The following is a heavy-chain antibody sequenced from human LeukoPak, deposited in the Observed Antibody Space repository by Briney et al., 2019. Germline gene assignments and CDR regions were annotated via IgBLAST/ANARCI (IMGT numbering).Heavy chain of an antibody. J-gene: IGHJ4*02. CDR1: GYTFISYF. Sequence: ASVKVSCKASGYTFISYFIHWVRQAPGQGLEWMGIINPSGGSTRYAQKFQGRVTMTRDTSTSTVYMEMSSLRSEDTAVYYCARSDGDAIRPFDYWGQGTLVTVSS. CDR2: INPSGGST. CDR3: ARSDGDAIRPFDY. D-gene: IGHD2-21*02. V-gene: IGHV1-46*01.